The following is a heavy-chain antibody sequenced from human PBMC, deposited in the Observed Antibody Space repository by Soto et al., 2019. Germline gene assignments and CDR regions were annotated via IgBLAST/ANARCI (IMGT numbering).Heavy chain of an antibody. CDR2: IPSSGGTI. Sequence: GGSLRLSCAASGFAFSSYEMNWVRQAPGKGLEWISYIPSSGGTIYYADSVKGRFTISRDNAKNSLYLQMNSLRDEDTAIYYCARKLLFGEEYFDYWGQGTLVTVSS. D-gene: IGHD3-10*02. J-gene: IGHJ4*02. V-gene: IGHV3-48*03. CDR1: GFAFSSYE. CDR3: ARKLLFGEEYFDY.